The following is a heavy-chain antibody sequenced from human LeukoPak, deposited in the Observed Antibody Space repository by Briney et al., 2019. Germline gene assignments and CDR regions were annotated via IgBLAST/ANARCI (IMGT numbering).Heavy chain of an antibody. D-gene: IGHD6-13*01. CDR1: GGSISSSNW. V-gene: IGHV4-4*02. CDR3: ARRKGYSSIPDAFDI. CDR2: IYHSGST. Sequence: KPSGTLSLTCAVSGGSISSSNWWSWVRQPPGKGLEWIGEIYHSGSTNYNPSLKSRVTISVDKSKNQFSLKLSSVTAADTAVYYCARRKGYSSIPDAFDIWGQGTMVTVSS. J-gene: IGHJ3*02.